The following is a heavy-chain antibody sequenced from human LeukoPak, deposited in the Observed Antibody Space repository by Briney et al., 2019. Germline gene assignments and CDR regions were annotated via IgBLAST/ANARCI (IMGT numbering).Heavy chain of an antibody. V-gene: IGHV3-23*01. J-gene: IGHJ4*02. CDR1: GFTFSTYT. CDR2: ISGSGAGT. Sequence: PGGSLRLSCVASGFTFSTYTMNWIRQAPGKGLEWVSDISGSGAGTYYADSVKGRFTISRDNSKNTLYLQIYSLRVEDTAVYYCARGATVTARYHFDYWGQGTLITVSS. CDR3: ARGATVTARYHFDY. D-gene: IGHD4-11*01.